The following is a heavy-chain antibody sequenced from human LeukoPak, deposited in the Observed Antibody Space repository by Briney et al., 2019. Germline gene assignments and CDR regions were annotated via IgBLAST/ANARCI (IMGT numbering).Heavy chain of an antibody. D-gene: IGHD2-15*01. J-gene: IGHJ4*02. CDR3: ARDACSGGSCYLGY. Sequence: ASVKVSCKASGYTFTSYGFSWVRQAPGQGLEWMGWISAYNDNTNYAQKLQGRVTMTTDTSTSTAYMELRSLRSDDTAVYYCARDACSGGSCYLGYWGQGTLVTVSS. CDR1: GYTFTSYG. CDR2: ISAYNDNT. V-gene: IGHV1-18*01.